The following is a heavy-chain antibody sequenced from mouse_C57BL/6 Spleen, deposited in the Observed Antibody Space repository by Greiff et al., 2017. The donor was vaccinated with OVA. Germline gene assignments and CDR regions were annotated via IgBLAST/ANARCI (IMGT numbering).Heavy chain of an antibody. CDR1: GFNIKDYY. Sequence: EVQLVESGAELVKPGASVKLSCTASGFNIKDYYMHWVKQRTEQGLEWIGRIDPEDGETKYAPKFQGKATITADTSSNTAYLQLSSLTSEDTAVYYCVTIYDGYYNAMDYWGQGTSVTVSS. CDR2: IDPEDGET. D-gene: IGHD2-3*01. V-gene: IGHV14-2*01. J-gene: IGHJ4*01. CDR3: VTIYDGYYNAMDY.